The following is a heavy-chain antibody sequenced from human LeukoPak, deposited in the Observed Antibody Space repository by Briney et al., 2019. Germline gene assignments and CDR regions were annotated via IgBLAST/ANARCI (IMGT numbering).Heavy chain of an antibody. D-gene: IGHD1-26*01. CDR2: INPNSGGT. V-gene: IGHV1-2*02. Sequence: ASVKVSCKASGYTFTGYYMHWVRQAPGQGLEWMGWINPNSGGTNYAQKFQGRVTMTRDTSISTAYMELSRLRSDDTAVYYCARDSRIVGADGGDYWGQGTLVTVSS. CDR1: GYTFTGYY. J-gene: IGHJ4*02. CDR3: ARDSRIVGADGGDY.